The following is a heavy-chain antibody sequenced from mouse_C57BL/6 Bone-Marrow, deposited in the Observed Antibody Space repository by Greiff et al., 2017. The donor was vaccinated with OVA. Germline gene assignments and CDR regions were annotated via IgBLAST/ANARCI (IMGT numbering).Heavy chain of an antibody. CDR1: GFNIKDYY. D-gene: IGHD2-4*01. Sequence: EVQLQQSGAELVKPGASVKLSCTASGFNIKDYYMHWVKQRTEQGLEWIGRIDPEDGETKYAQKFQGKATITADTSSNTAYLQLSSLTSEDTAVYYCAKDYDGFDYWGQGTTLTVSS. CDR3: AKDYDGFDY. J-gene: IGHJ2*01. CDR2: IDPEDGET. V-gene: IGHV14-2*01.